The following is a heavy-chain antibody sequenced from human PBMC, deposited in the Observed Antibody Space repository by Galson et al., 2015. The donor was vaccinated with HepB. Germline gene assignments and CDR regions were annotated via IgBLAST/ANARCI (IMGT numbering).Heavy chain of an antibody. Sequence: SLRLSCAASGFTFSDYYMSWIRQAPGKGLEWVSYISSSSSYTNYADSVKGRFTISRDNAKNSLYLQMNSLRAEDTAVYYCARLVYYYYDMDVWGQGTTVTVSS. V-gene: IGHV3-11*06. CDR2: ISSSSSYT. CDR3: ARLVYYYYDMDV. J-gene: IGHJ6*02. CDR1: GFTFSDYY.